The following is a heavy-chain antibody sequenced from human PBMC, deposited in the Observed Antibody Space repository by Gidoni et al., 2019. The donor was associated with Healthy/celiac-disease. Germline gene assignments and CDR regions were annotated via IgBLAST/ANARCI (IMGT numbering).Heavy chain of an antibody. V-gene: IGHV4-4*02. CDR2: IYHSGST. J-gene: IGHJ4*02. CDR3: ARAGSYYGSGSYYPLSLFDY. D-gene: IGHD3-10*01. CDR1: GGSISSSNW. Sequence: QVQLQESGPGLVKPSGTLSLTCAVSGGSISSSNWGSWVRQPPGKGLEWIGEIYHSGSTNYNPSLKSRVTISVDKSKNQFSLKLSSVTAADTAVYYCARAGSYYGSGSYYPLSLFDYWGQGTLVTVSS.